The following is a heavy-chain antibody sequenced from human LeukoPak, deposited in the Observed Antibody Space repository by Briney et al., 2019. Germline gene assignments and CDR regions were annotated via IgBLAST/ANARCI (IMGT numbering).Heavy chain of an antibody. CDR2: IKQDGSEK. D-gene: IGHD3-22*01. Sequence: GGSLRLSCAASGFTFTSYWMSWVRQAPGKGLEWVANIKQDGSEKYYVDSVKGRFTISRDNAKNSLYLQMNSLRAEDTAVCYCARRRYYYDSSGYYYQTYYFDYWGQGTLVTVSS. V-gene: IGHV3-7*01. CDR1: GFTFTSYW. J-gene: IGHJ4*02. CDR3: ARRRYYYDSSGYYYQTYYFDY.